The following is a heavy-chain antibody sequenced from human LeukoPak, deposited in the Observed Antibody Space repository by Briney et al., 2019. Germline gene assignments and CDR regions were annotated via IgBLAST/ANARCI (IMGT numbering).Heavy chain of an antibody. D-gene: IGHD6-19*01. J-gene: IGHJ4*02. V-gene: IGHV1-18*01. CDR3: ARDKSRAVATTRGDY. CDR1: GYTFTSYG. CDR2: ISAYNGNT. Sequence: GASVKVSCKASGYTFTSYGISWVRQAPGQGLEWMGWISAYNGNTNYAQKLQGRVTMTTDTSTSTANMELRSLRSDDTAVYYCARDKSRAVATTRGDYWGQGTLVTVSS.